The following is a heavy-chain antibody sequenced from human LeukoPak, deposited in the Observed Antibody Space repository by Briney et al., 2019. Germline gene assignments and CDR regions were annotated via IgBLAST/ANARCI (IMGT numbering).Heavy chain of an antibody. CDR1: GVSVRSSDSY. CDR2: IYYNGNT. CDR3: ARRGLVVVPL. J-gene: IGHJ4*02. V-gene: IGHV4-39*01. Sequence: PSETLSLTCTVSGVSVRSSDSYWVWVRQPPGKGLEWVGSIYYNGNTPFNPSLKSRLSISVDTSKNQLSLRMTSVTAADTAVYYCARRGLVVVPLWGQGILVTVSS. D-gene: IGHD2-21*01.